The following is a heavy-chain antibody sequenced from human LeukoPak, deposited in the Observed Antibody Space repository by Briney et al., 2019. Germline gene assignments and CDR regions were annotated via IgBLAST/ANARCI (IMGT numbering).Heavy chain of an antibody. CDR2: INTNTGNP. D-gene: IGHD3-9*01. Sequence: GASVKVSCKASGYTFTSYAMNWVRQAPGQGLEWMGWINTNTGNPTYAQGFTGRFVFSLDTSVSTAYLQISSLKAEDTAVYYCATTTQYDILTGYIDGFDPWGQGTLVTVSS. V-gene: IGHV7-4-1*02. CDR3: ATTTQYDILTGYIDGFDP. CDR1: GYTFTSYA. J-gene: IGHJ5*02.